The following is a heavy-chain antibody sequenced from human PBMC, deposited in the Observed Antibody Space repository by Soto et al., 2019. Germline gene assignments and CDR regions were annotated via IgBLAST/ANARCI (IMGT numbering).Heavy chain of an antibody. CDR2: IKNSGGRT. V-gene: IGHV3-23*01. D-gene: IGHD6-19*01. CDR1: GFTFSNYA. CDR3: AKEENIAVDGK. Sequence: EVQLLESGGGLVQPGGSQRLSCVASGFTFSNYAMSWVRQAPGKGLEWVSAIKNSGGRTYYADSGKGRFTISRDNSKNTLYLQMNSLRAEDTAVYYCAKEENIAVDGKWGQGILVTVSS. J-gene: IGHJ4*02.